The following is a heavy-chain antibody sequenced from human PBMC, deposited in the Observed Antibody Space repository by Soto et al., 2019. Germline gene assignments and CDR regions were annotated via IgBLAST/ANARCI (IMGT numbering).Heavy chain of an antibody. CDR2: GVPVFGTP. V-gene: IGHV1-69*12. D-gene: IGHD5-12*01. J-gene: IGHJ4*02. CDR3: ATTSRGYTAFFEF. CDR1: GDTFGTFA. Sequence: VQRVQSGAEVKKPGSSVKVSCKTSGDTFGTFAITWIRQAPGRGLEWLGGGVPVFGTPNYAPDFQGRVTITADESANTSFMQVISLRSDDAAIYYCATTSRGYTAFFEFWGLGTLVIVSS.